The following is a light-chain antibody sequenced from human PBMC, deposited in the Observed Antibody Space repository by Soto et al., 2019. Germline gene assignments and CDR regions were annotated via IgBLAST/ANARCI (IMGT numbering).Light chain of an antibody. V-gene: IGKV1-8*01. Sequence: AIRMTQSPSSFSASTGDRVTITCRASQGIRSHLAWYQVKPDKAPRLLIYTSSYLESGVPSRFSGSGSVTDFTLTISSLQSEDFAVYYCQQYFSYPLTFGGGTKVDIK. CDR3: QQYFSYPLT. CDR1: QGIRSH. CDR2: TSS. J-gene: IGKJ4*01.